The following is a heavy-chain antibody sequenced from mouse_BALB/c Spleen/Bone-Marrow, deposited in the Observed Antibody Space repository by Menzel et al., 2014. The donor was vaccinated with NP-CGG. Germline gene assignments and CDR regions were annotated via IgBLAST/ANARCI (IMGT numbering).Heavy chain of an antibody. D-gene: IGHD1-1*01. Sequence: EVQLQQSGAELVKPGASVKLSCTASGFYIKDTYMHWVKQRPEQGLEWIGRIDPANGNTKYDPKFQGKATITADTSSNTAYLQLSSLTSEDTAVYYCASYYYGRYFDVWGAGTTVTVSS. CDR3: ASYYYGRYFDV. J-gene: IGHJ1*01. V-gene: IGHV14-3*02. CDR2: IDPANGNT. CDR1: GFYIKDTY.